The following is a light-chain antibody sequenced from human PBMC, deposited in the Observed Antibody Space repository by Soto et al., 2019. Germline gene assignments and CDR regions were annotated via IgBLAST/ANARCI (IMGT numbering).Light chain of an antibody. J-gene: IGLJ2*01. CDR1: SSNIGSNT. V-gene: IGLV1-44*01. CDR2: SNN. CDR3: AAWDDSLNGVV. Sequence: QSVLTQPPSTSGTPGQRVTISCSGSSSNIGSNTVNWYQLVPGTAPKLLIHSNNQRPSGVPDRFSGSKSGTSASLAISGLQSEDEADYYCAAWDDSLNGVVFGGGTQLTVL.